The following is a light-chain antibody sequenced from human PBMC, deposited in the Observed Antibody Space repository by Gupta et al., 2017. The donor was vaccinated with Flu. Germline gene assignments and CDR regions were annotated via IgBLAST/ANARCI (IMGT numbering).Light chain of an antibody. Sequence: QSVLTQPPSVSEAPGHRVTISCSGSNSNIANNGVNGFQQVPGKDPKLLVYYDELVSSGVYDRGFWFQPCNYSSRVIRVIRIEEEEDDYCATWDASITGPLFGGGTKLTVL. CDR2: YDE. CDR1: NSNIANNG. J-gene: IGLJ2*01. V-gene: IGLV1-36*01. CDR3: ATWDASITGPL.